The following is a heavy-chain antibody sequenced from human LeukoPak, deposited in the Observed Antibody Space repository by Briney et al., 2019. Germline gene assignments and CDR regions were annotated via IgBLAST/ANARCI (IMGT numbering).Heavy chain of an antibody. V-gene: IGHV1-2*02. Sequence: ASVKVSCKASGYTFTAYYIHWVRQAPRQRLEWMAWMNPNSGGTSYAQKFQGRVTMSRDTSISTAYMELSRLRFDDTAVYYCARDPLGGFGELSNDYWGQGTLVTVSS. CDR3: ARDPLGGFGELSNDY. CDR1: GYTFTAYY. D-gene: IGHD3-10*01. J-gene: IGHJ4*02. CDR2: MNPNSGGT.